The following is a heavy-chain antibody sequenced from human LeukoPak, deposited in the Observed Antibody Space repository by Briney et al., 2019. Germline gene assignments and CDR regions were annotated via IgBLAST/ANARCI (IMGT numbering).Heavy chain of an antibody. D-gene: IGHD3-3*01. Sequence: GRSLRLSCAASGFTFSSYGMHWVRQAPGKGLEWVAVIWYDGSNKYYADSVKGRFTISRDNSKNTLYLQMNSLRAEDTAVYYCARGVRRFLEWVSMDVWGKGTTVTVSS. J-gene: IGHJ6*03. CDR3: ARGVRRFLEWVSMDV. CDR2: IWYDGSNK. CDR1: GFTFSSYG. V-gene: IGHV3-33*01.